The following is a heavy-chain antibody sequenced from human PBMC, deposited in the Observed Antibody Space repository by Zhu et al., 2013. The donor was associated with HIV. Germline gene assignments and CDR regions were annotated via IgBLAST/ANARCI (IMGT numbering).Heavy chain of an antibody. CDR3: ARGADIVVVVAGTRLNYYYGMDV. J-gene: IGHJ6*02. CDR2: ISAYNGNT. V-gene: IGHV1-18*01. CDR1: GYTFTNYG. D-gene: IGHD2-15*01. Sequence: QVQLVQSGAEVKKPGASVKVSCKASGYTFTNYGISWVRQAPGQGLEWMGWISAYNGNTNYAQKVQGRVTMTTDTSTSTAYMELRNLRSDDSAVYYCARGADIVVVVAGTRLNYYYGMDVWGQGTRSPSP.